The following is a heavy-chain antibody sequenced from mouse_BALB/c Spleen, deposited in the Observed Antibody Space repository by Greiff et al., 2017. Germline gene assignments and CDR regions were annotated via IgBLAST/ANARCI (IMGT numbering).Heavy chain of an antibody. J-gene: IGHJ1*01. Sequence: EVQLVESGGDLVKPGGSLKLSCAASGFTFSSYGMSWVRQTPDKRLEWVATISSGGSYTYYPDSVKGRFTISRDNAKNTLYLQMSSLKSEDTAMFYWARQGRAHWYFDVRGAGTTGTGSS. CDR1: GFTFSSYG. V-gene: IGHV5-6*01. CDR2: ISSGGSYT. D-gene: IGHD3-1*01. CDR3: ARQGRAHWYFDV.